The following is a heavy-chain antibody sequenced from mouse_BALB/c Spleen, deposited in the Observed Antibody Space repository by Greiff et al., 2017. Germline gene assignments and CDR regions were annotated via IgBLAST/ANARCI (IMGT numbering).Heavy chain of an antibody. CDR1: GFTFSSYG. CDR3: ARQGTGTEAWFAY. V-gene: IGHV5-6*03. CDR2: ISSGGSYT. D-gene: IGHD4-1*01. Sequence: EVKLQESGGGLVKPGGSLTLSCAASGFTFSSYGMSWVRQTPDKRLEWVATISSGGSYTYYPDSVKGRFTISRDNAKNTLYLQMSSLKSEDTAMYYCARQGTGTEAWFAYWGQGTLVTVSA. J-gene: IGHJ3*01.